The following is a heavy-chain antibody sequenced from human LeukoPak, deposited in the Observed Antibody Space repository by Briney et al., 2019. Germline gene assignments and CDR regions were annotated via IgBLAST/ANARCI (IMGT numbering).Heavy chain of an antibody. CDR1: GSSFTSYW. V-gene: IGHV5-51*01. CDR3: ARQAVTHGFDY. J-gene: IGHJ4*02. D-gene: IGHD6-19*01. CDR2: IYPGDSDS. Sequence: GESLKISCKGSGSSFTSYWIGWVRQMPGKGLEWMGIIYPGDSDSRYSPSFQGQVTMSADKSISTAYLQWSSLKASDTAMYYCARQAVTHGFDYWGQGTLVTVSS.